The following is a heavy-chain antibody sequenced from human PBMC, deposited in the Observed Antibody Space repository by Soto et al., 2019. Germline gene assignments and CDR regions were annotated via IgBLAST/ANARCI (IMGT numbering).Heavy chain of an antibody. V-gene: IGHV1-3*01. J-gene: IGHJ6*02. Sequence: QVQLVQSGAGVKKPGASVKISCKASGYTFTKYALHWVRQAPGKRLEWLGGINAGNGNTKDSQKLEGRVIITRDTSASTAYMELSSLRSEDTAVYYCTRGRYFDWPTWNYGMDVWGQGTTVTVSS. CDR2: INAGNGNT. CDR1: GYTFTKYA. D-gene: IGHD3-9*01. CDR3: TRGRYFDWPTWNYGMDV.